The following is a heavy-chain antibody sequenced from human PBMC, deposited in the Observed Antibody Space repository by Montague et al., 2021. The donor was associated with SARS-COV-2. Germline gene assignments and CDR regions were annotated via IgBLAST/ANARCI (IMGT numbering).Heavy chain of an antibody. D-gene: IGHD6-19*01. J-gene: IGHJ2*01. CDR1: GFTFSSYG. CDR2: IWYDGSNK. Sequence: SLRLSCAASGFTFSSYGMHWVRQAPGKGLEWVAVIWYDGSNKYYADSVKGRFTISRDNSKSTLYLQMNSLRAEDTAVYYCAKEIIEVAADWYFDLWGRGTLVTVSS. V-gene: IGHV3-33*06. CDR3: AKEIIEVAADWYFDL.